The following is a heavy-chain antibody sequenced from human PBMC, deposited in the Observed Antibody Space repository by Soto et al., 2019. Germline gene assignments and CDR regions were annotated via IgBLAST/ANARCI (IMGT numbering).Heavy chain of an antibody. D-gene: IGHD2-15*01. CDR1: GFTFSGYG. V-gene: IGHV3-30*03. CDR3: ARSIGGSSYYPPDY. J-gene: IGHJ4*02. CDR2: LANDGSYQ. Sequence: QVQLVESGGGVVQPGGSLRLSCAASGFTFSGYGMHWVRQSPGEGLEWVAILANDGSYQYYAESVKGRFTISRDNSKNTLYLQMDSLRPEDTAVYYCARSIGGSSYYPPDYWGQGTLVTVPS.